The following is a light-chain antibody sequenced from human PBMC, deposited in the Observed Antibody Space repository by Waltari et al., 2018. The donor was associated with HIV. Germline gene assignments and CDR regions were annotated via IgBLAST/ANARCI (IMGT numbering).Light chain of an antibody. CDR2: NNN. J-gene: IGLJ3*02. Sequence: QSVLTQPPSASGTPGQRVTISCSGGSSNIGRDTVNWYQHLPGTAPKLLTYNNNRRPSGFPDRFSGSKSGNSALLAISGLQSEDEADYYCASWDGSLNGWVFGGGTKLTVL. V-gene: IGLV1-44*01. CDR1: SSNIGRDT. CDR3: ASWDGSLNGWV.